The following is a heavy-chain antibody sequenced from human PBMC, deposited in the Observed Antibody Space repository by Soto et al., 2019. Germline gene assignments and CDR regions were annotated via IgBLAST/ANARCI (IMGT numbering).Heavy chain of an antibody. CDR1: GFTFSSYG. J-gene: IGHJ3*02. D-gene: IGHD4-17*01. V-gene: IGHV3-33*01. CDR3: ARDHGGSVGDAFDI. Sequence: QVQLVESGGGVVQPGRSLRLSCAASGFTFSSYGMHWVRQAPGKGLEWVAVIWYDGSNKYYADSVKGRFTISRDNSKNTLYLQMNSLRAEDTAVYYCARDHGGSVGDAFDIWGQGTMVTVSS. CDR2: IWYDGSNK.